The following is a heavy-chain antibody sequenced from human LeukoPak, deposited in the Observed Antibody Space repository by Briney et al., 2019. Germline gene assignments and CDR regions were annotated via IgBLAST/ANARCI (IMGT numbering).Heavy chain of an antibody. D-gene: IGHD2-15*01. J-gene: IGHJ6*03. CDR2: ISAYNGNT. V-gene: IGHV1-18*01. CDR3: ARGFVDCSGGSCYGMFYYMDV. CDR1: GYTFTSYG. Sequence: ASVKVSCKASGYTFTSYGISWVRQTPGQGLEWMGWISAYNGNTNYAQKLQGRVTMTTDTSTSTAYMELRSLRSDDTAVYYCARGFVDCSGGSCYGMFYYMDVWGKGTTVTISS.